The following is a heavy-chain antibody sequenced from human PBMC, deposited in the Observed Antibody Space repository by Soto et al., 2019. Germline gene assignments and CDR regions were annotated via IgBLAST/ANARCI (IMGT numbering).Heavy chain of an antibody. CDR3: ARGFRGTNGWLHDYYYGMDV. D-gene: IGHD3-10*01. V-gene: IGHV3-13*01. CDR2: IGTAGDT. Sequence: EVQLVESGGGLVQPGGSLRLSCAASGFTFSSYDMHWVRQATGKGLEWVSAIGTAGDTYYPGSVKGRFTISRENAKNSLYLQMNSLRAGDTAVYYCARGFRGTNGWLHDYYYGMDVWGQGTTVTVSS. CDR1: GFTFSSYD. J-gene: IGHJ6*02.